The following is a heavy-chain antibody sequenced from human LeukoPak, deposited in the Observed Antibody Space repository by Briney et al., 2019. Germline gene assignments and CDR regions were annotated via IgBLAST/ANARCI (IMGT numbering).Heavy chain of an antibody. Sequence: PGGSLRLSCAASGFTFSSYSMDWVRQAPGKGLEWVGRTRNKANSYTTEYAASVKGRFTISRDDSKNSLYLQMNSLRAEDTAVYYCAKYSSSSGRSDYWGQGTPVTVSS. CDR1: GFTFSSYS. J-gene: IGHJ4*02. V-gene: IGHV3-72*01. D-gene: IGHD6-6*01. CDR3: AKYSSSSGRSDY. CDR2: TRNKANSYTT.